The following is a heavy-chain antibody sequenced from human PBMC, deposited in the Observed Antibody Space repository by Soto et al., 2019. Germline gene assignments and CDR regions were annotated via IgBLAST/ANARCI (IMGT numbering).Heavy chain of an antibody. J-gene: IGHJ4*02. Sequence: EVQLVESGGDLVQPGGSLRLSCVASGFALSSFWMTWVRQAPGKGLEWVAKIKGAGSEQNYVESVRGRFTISRDTAKNSVYLQMNSLRVDDTAVYYCTRNQVKAYYWGQGTLVTVSS. D-gene: IGHD3-22*01. CDR1: GFALSSFW. V-gene: IGHV3-7*01. CDR2: IKGAGSEQ. CDR3: TRNQVKAYY.